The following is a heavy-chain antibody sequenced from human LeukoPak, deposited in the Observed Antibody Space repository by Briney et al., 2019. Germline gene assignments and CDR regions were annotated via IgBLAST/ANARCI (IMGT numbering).Heavy chain of an antibody. CDR1: GGSINHFY. J-gene: IGHJ4*02. CDR2: IYHSGTT. D-gene: IGHD1-26*01. V-gene: IGHV4-59*01. CDR3: AREKRVVGAPHFDS. Sequence: SETLSLTCNVSGGSINHFYWGWIRQPPGKGLEWIGYIYHSGTTNYSPSLKSRVTMSLDTSKSQFSLKLNSVTAADTAVYYCAREKRVVGAPHFDSWGQGTLVTVSS.